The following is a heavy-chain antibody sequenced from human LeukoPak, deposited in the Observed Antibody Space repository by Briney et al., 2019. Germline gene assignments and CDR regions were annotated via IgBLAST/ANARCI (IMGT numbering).Heavy chain of an antibody. Sequence: FGSYWLNWFRQAQGKGLVWVSHINSDGSWTSYADSVKGRFTISKDNAKNTVYLQMNNLRAEDTAVYYCVSFYETYWGRGTLVTVSS. CDR3: VSFYETY. D-gene: IGHD2/OR15-2a*01. V-gene: IGHV3-74*01. CDR1: FGSYW. CDR2: INSDGSWT. J-gene: IGHJ4*02.